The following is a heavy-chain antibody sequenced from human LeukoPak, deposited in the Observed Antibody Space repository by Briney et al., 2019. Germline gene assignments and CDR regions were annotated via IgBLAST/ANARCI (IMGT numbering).Heavy chain of an antibody. CDR1: GYTFTGYY. V-gene: IGHV1-2*02. Sequence: EASVKVSCKASGYTFTGYYMHWVRQAPEQGLEWMGWINPNSGGTNYAQKFQGRVTMTRDTSISTAYMELSRLRSDDTAVYYCARDPIGAVAGLYYFDYWGQGTLVTVSS. CDR2: INPNSGGT. CDR3: ARDPIGAVAGLYYFDY. J-gene: IGHJ4*02. D-gene: IGHD6-19*01.